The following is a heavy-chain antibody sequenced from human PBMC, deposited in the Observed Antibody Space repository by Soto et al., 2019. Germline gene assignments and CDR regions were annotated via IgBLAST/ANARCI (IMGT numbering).Heavy chain of an antibody. CDR3: RSLNILTGYRSRRYGMDV. D-gene: IGHD3-9*01. CDR1: GGSISSSSYY. CDR2: IYSSGST. J-gene: IGHJ6*02. V-gene: IGHV4-39*01. Sequence: PSETLSLTCTVSGGSISSSSYYWGWIRQPPGKGLEWIGSIYSSGSTYYNPSLKSRVTISVDTSKNQFSLKLSSVTAADTAVYYCRSLNILTGYRSRRYGMDVWGQGTTVT.